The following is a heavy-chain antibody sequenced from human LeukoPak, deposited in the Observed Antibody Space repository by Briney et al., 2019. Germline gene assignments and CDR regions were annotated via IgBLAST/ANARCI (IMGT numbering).Heavy chain of an antibody. V-gene: IGHV1-46*01. CDR3: ARVWETYYYDSSGYSDAFDI. CDR2: INPSGGST. J-gene: IGHJ3*02. D-gene: IGHD3-22*01. CDR1: GYTFTSYY. Sequence: ASVKVSCKASGYTFTSYYMHWVRQAPGQGLEWMGIINPSGGSTSYAQKFQGRVTMTRDTSTSTVYVELSSLRSEDTAVYYCARVWETYYYDSSGYSDAFDIWGQGTMVTVSS.